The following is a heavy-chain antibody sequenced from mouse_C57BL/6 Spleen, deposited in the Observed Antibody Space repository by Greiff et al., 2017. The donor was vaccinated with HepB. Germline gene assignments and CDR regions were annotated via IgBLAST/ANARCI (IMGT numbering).Heavy chain of an antibody. CDR1: GYTFTSYW. J-gene: IGHJ2*01. CDR2: IDPSDSYT. CDR3: ARLGLGYFDY. Sequence: QVQLQQPGAELVKPGASVKLSCKASGYTFTSYWMQWVKQRPGQGLEWIGEIDPSDSYTNYNQKFKGKATLTVDTSSSTAYMQLSSLTSEDSAVYYCARLGLGYFDYWGQGTTLTVSS. D-gene: IGHD4-1*01. V-gene: IGHV1-50*01.